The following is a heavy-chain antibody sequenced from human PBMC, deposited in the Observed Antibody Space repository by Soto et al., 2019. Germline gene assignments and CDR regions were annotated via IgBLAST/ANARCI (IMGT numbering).Heavy chain of an antibody. D-gene: IGHD1-1*01. CDR1: GYTFTGYY. Sequence: ASVKVSCKASGYTFTGYYMHWVRQAPGQGLEWMGWINPNSGVTNYAQKFQGWVTMTRDTSISTAYMELSRLRSDDTAVYYCARDLTTGRDFDYWGQGTLVTVSS. V-gene: IGHV1-2*04. J-gene: IGHJ4*02. CDR3: ARDLTTGRDFDY. CDR2: INPNSGVT.